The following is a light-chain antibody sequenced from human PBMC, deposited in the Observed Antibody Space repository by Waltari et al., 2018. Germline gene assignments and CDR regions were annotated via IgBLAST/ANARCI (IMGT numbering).Light chain of an antibody. Sequence: IWLTQSPGPLSLSPGESATLPSRASQNVGRSLVWYQQKPGQAPRLLIYDTSTRATGIPDRFSGSGSGTDFSLTIARLEPEDFAVYYCQHNVRLPVTFGQGTKVEI. J-gene: IGKJ1*01. CDR3: QHNVRLPVT. V-gene: IGKV3-20*01. CDR1: QNVGRS. CDR2: DTS.